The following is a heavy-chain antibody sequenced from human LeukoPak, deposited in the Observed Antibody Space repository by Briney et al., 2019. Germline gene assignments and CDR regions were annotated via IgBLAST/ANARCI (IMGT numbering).Heavy chain of an antibody. Sequence: PSETLSLTSAVYTGTFSDYYWSWHPPPPGQELKWIGEINHSGSTNYNPALKSRVTISVDTSKNQYSLKPSSVTAADTAVYYCAREVAVAKRGDCCDYWGQGTLVTVSS. J-gene: IGHJ4*02. CDR1: TGTFSDYY. V-gene: IGHV4-34*01. CDR2: INHSGST. D-gene: IGHD2-15*01. CDR3: AREVAVAKRGDCCDY.